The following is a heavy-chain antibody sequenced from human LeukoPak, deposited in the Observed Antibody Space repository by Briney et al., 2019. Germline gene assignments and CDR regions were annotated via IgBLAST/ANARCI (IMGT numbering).Heavy chain of an antibody. CDR2: ISSNGGST. J-gene: IGHJ6*04. Sequence: GGSLRLSCAASGFTFSSYAMHWVRQAPGKGLEYVSAISSNGGSTYYANSVKGRFTISRDNSKNTLYLQMGSLRAEDMAVYYCARDHGYYDFCSDVWGKGTTVTVSS. D-gene: IGHD3-3*01. V-gene: IGHV3-64*01. CDR3: ARDHGYYDFCSDV. CDR1: GFTFSSYA.